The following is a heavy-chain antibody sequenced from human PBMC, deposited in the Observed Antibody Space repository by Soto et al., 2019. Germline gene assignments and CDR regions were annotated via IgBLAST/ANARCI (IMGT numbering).Heavy chain of an antibody. J-gene: IGHJ4*02. CDR1: TFTFTSSA. V-gene: IGHV1-46*01. D-gene: IGHD6-6*01. Sequence: ASVKVSCKASTFTFTSSAVQWVRQARGQRLEWMGIINPSGGSTSYAQKFQGRVTMTRDTSTSTVYMELSSLRSEDTAVYYCASPLSIAARLPFDYWGQGTLVTVSS. CDR3: ASPLSIAARLPFDY. CDR2: INPSGGST.